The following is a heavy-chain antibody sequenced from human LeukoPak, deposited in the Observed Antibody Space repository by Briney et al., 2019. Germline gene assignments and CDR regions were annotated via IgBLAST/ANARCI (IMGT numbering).Heavy chain of an antibody. Sequence: ASVRGSCKASGYTFTGYYMHWVRQAPGQGLEWMGWINPNSGGTNYAQKFQGRVAMTRDTSISTAYMELSRLRSDDTAVYHCARVFGSYFDYWGQGTLVTVSS. CDR3: ARVFGSYFDY. D-gene: IGHD3-3*01. V-gene: IGHV1-2*02. J-gene: IGHJ4*02. CDR2: INPNSGGT. CDR1: GYTFTGYY.